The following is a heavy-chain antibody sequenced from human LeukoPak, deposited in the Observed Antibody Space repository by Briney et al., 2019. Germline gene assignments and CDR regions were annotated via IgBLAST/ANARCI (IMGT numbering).Heavy chain of an antibody. D-gene: IGHD2-15*01. Sequence: SETLSLTCALSGGSFSGDYWSWIRQPPGKGLEWIGEINHSGSTNYNPSLKSRVTISVDRSKNQFSLKLSSVTAADTAVYYCARGLVRRGLDYWGQGTLVTVSS. CDR3: ARGLVRRGLDY. CDR2: INHSGST. V-gene: IGHV4-34*01. J-gene: IGHJ4*02. CDR1: GGSFSGDY.